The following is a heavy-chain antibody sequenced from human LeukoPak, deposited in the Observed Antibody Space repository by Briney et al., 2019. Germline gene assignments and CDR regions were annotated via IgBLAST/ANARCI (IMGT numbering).Heavy chain of an antibody. CDR2: ISGSGGST. CDR3: AKLRVLWFGELFGWFDP. V-gene: IGHV3-23*01. J-gene: IGHJ5*02. CDR1: GFTFSSYA. Sequence: GGSLRLSCAASGFTFSSYAMSWVRQAPGKGLEWVSAISGSGGSTYYADSVKGWFTISRDNTKNTLYLQMNSLRAEDTAVYYCAKLRVLWFGELFGWFDPWGQGTLVTVSS. D-gene: IGHD3-10*01.